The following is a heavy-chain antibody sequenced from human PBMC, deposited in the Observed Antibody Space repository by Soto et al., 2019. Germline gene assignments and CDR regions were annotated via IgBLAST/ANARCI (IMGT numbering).Heavy chain of an antibody. V-gene: IGHV2-70*01. D-gene: IGHD6-13*01. J-gene: IGHJ4*02. CDR1: GFSLSTSGMC. Sequence: SGPTLVNPTQTLTLTCTFSGFSLSTSGMCVSWIRQPPGKALEWLALIDWDDDKYYSTSLKTRLTISKDTSKNQVVLTMTNMDPVDTATYYCARMIRAAGRSYFDYWGQGTLVTVSS. CDR2: IDWDDDK. CDR3: ARMIRAAGRSYFDY.